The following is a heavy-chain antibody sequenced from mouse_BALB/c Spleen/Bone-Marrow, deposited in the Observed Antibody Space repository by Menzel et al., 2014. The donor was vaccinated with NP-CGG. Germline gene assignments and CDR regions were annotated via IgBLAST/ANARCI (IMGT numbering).Heavy chain of an antibody. CDR3: TRENYGFAF. CDR1: NYTFTSYY. CDR2: INPSNGGT. D-gene: IGHD1-1*02. Sequence: QRQQTRADLRNTAASVKLSCKASNYTFTSYYMYWVKQRPGQGLEWIGEINPSNGGTNFNEKFKSKATLTVAKSSSSEYMQLSSLTSEDSAVYYCTRENYGFAFCGQATLVAVSA. J-gene: IGHJ3*01. V-gene: IGHV1S81*02.